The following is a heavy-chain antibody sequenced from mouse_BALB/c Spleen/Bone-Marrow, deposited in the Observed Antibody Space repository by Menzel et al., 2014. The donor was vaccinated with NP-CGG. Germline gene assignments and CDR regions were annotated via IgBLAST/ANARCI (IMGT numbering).Heavy chain of an antibody. Sequence: EVQLVESGGGLVKPGGSLKLSCAASGFGFSSSDMSWVRPTPEKRLEWVAYISSGGGSTYYPDTVKGRFTISGDNAKNTLYLQMGSLKSEDTAMYYCATHYYSRFDYWGQGTTLTVSS. CDR2: ISSGGGST. V-gene: IGHV5-12-1*01. CDR3: ATHYYSRFDY. CDR1: GFGFSSSD. J-gene: IGHJ2*01. D-gene: IGHD1-2*01.